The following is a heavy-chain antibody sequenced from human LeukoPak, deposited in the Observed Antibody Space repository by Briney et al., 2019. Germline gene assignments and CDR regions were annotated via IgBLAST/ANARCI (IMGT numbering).Heavy chain of an antibody. Sequence: ASVKVSCKVSGYTLTELSMHWVRQAPGKGLEWMGGFDPEDGETIYAQKFQGRVTMTEDTSTDTAYMELSSLRSEDTAVYYCATDFEYSSSWPGAAWGQGTLVTVSS. V-gene: IGHV1-24*01. CDR3: ATDFEYSSSWPGAA. J-gene: IGHJ4*02. CDR1: GYTLTELS. D-gene: IGHD6-13*01. CDR2: FDPEDGET.